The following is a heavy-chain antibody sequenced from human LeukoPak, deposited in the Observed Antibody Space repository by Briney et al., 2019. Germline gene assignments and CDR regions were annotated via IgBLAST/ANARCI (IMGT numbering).Heavy chain of an antibody. Sequence: ASVRVSCKASGYTFTSYGISWVRQAPGQGLEWMGWISAYNGNTNYAQKLQGRVTMTTDTSTSTAYMELRSLRSDDTAAYYCARILYGDYLFDYWGQGTLVTVSS. D-gene: IGHD4-17*01. CDR1: GYTFTSYG. CDR2: ISAYNGNT. J-gene: IGHJ4*02. V-gene: IGHV1-18*04. CDR3: ARILYGDYLFDY.